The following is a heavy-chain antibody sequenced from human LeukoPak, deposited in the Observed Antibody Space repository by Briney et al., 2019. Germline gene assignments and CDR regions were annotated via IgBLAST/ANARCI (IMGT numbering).Heavy chain of an antibody. V-gene: IGHV5-51*01. J-gene: IGHJ6*03. CDR2: IYPGDSDT. Sequence: GESLKISCKGSGYSFTSYWIGWVRQMPGKGLEWMGIIYPGDSDTRYSPSFQGQVTISADKSISTAYLQWSSLKASDTAMYYCARHSQGDRYYDFWSGYYTGYYYYMDVWGKGTTVTVSS. CDR3: ARHSQGDRYYDFWSGYYTGYYYYMDV. CDR1: GYSFTSYW. D-gene: IGHD3-3*01.